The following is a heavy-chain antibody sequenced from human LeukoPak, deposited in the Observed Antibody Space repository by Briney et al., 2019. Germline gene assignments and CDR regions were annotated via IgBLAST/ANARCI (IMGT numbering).Heavy chain of an antibody. CDR3: AGGYSGYDFSLTN. CDR2: IYYSGST. D-gene: IGHD5-12*01. J-gene: IGHJ4*02. V-gene: IGHV4-59*01. CDR1: GGSNSAYY. Sequence: SETLSLTCSVSGGSNSAYYWSWIRQPPGKGLEWIGFIYYSGSTSYNPSLKSRVTISVDTSKSQFSLKLSSVTAADTAVYYCAGGYSGYDFSLTNWGQGTLVTVSS.